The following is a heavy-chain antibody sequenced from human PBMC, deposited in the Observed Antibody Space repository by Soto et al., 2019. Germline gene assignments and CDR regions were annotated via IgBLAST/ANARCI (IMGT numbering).Heavy chain of an antibody. CDR2: INPKSGGT. CDR3: ATDRVAFDM. CDR1: GYMFTGYY. D-gene: IGHD3-22*01. V-gene: IGHV1-2*02. J-gene: IGHJ3*02. Sequence: ASVKVSCKASGYMFTGYYIHWVRQAPGQGLEWMGWINPKSGGTKYAEKFQGRVSMTGDTSITTAYMELSSLRSDDTAVYYCATDRVAFDMWGQGXKVTVSS.